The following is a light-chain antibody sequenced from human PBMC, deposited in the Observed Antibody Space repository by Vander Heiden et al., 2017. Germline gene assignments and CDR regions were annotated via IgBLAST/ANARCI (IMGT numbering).Light chain of an antibody. CDR1: QSISST. Sequence: EIVMTQSPATLSVSPGERATLSCRASQSISSTLAWYQQKPGQAPKLIIFGASTRATDIPERFSGSGSGTDFTLTISSLQSEDFAVYYCQQYNNWPPRITFGQGTRLDIK. CDR3: QQYNNWPPRIT. V-gene: IGKV3-15*01. CDR2: GAS. J-gene: IGKJ5*01.